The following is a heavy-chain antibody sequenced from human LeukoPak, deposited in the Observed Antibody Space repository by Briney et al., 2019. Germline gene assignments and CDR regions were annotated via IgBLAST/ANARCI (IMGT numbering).Heavy chain of an antibody. CDR1: GFIFNNYG. Sequence: GGSLRLSCAASGFIFNNYGMSWVRQAPGKGLEWVPAIRGNAGTTYYADSVKGRFTIFRDNSKNMLYLQMNSLRVEDTAVYYCAKGHGDSSGYYYFDSWGQGTLVTVSS. V-gene: IGHV3-23*01. CDR3: AKGHGDSSGYYYFDS. D-gene: IGHD3-22*01. CDR2: IRGNAGTT. J-gene: IGHJ4*02.